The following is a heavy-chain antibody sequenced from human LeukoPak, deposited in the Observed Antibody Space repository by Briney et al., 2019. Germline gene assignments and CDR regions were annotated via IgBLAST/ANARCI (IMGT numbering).Heavy chain of an antibody. J-gene: IGHJ4*02. CDR2: TGNKANSYTT. Sequence: GGSLRLSCATSGFTFSDHNMDWVRQAPGKGLEWVGRTGNKANSYTTEYAASVKGRFTISRDDSDNSLYLQMNSLKTEDTAVYYCARGVGGFDYWGQGTLVTVSS. CDR3: ARGVGGFDY. V-gene: IGHV3-72*01. CDR1: GFTFSDHN. D-gene: IGHD1-26*01.